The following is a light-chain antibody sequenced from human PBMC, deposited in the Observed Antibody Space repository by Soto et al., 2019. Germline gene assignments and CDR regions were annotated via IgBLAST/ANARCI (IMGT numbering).Light chain of an antibody. CDR1: SGHSSYI. CDR3: ETWDSNPRV. Sequence: QPVLTQSSSASASLGSSVKLTCTLSSGHSSYIIAWHQQQPGKAPRYLMKLEGSGSYNQGSGVPDRFSGSSSGADRYLTISNLQFEDEADYYCETWDSNPRVFGGGTQLTVL. J-gene: IGLJ2*01. CDR2: LEGSGSY. V-gene: IGLV4-60*02.